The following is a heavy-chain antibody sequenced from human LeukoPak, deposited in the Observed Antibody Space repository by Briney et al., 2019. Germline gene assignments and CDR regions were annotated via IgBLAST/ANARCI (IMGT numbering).Heavy chain of an antibody. CDR3: ARDEDYAGNPV. Sequence: SETLSLTCTVSGGCISSYYWSWIRQPPGKGLEWIGYIYYSGSTNYNPSLKSRVTISVDTSKNQFSLKLSSVTAADTAVYYCARDEDYAGNPVWGKGTTVTVSS. CDR1: GGCISSYY. CDR2: IYYSGST. D-gene: IGHD4-23*01. J-gene: IGHJ6*04. V-gene: IGHV4-59*01.